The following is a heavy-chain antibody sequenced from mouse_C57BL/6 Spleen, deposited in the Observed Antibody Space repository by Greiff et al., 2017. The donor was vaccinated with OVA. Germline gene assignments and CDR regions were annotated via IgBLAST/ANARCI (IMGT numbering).Heavy chain of an antibody. CDR1: GYTFTSYW. Sequence: QVQLQQSGAELVKPGASVKLSCKASGYTFTSYWMHWVKQRPGRGLEWIGRIDPNSGGTKYNEKFKSKATLTVDKPSSTAYMQLSSLTSEDSAVYYCARRIYYDLKGVYYYAMDYWGQGTSVTVSS. D-gene: IGHD2-4*01. V-gene: IGHV1-72*01. CDR3: ARRIYYDLKGVYYYAMDY. J-gene: IGHJ4*01. CDR2: IDPNSGGT.